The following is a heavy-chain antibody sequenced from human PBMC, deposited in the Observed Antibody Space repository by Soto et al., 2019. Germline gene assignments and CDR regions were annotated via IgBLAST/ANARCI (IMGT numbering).Heavy chain of an antibody. V-gene: IGHV1-18*01. CDR2: ITPFNDNT. D-gene: IGHD4-17*01. Sequence: QIHLVQSGGEVKKPGASVKVSCKTSGYTFTTYGISWVRQAPGQGLEWMGWITPFNDNTNYAQNLQGRVTMSTDTSPNTGYLELRSLTSYHTAAYYCARTDKGDYVPPLDTWGQGTPVTVSS. J-gene: IGHJ5*02. CDR1: GYTFTTYG. CDR3: ARTDKGDYVPPLDT.